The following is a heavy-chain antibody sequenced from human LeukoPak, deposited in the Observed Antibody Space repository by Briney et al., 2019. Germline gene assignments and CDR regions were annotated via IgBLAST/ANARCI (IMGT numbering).Heavy chain of an antibody. J-gene: IGHJ6*03. Sequence: GGFLRLSCAASGFTFNTYGMSWVRQAPGKGLEWVSGINWSGRSTNYADSVKGRFTISRDNAKNSLYLQMNSLRAEDTALYYCARLMAPPYYYMDVWGTGTTVTVSS. CDR3: ARLMAPPYYYMDV. CDR2: INWSGRST. D-gene: IGHD5-24*01. CDR1: GFTFNTYG. V-gene: IGHV3-20*04.